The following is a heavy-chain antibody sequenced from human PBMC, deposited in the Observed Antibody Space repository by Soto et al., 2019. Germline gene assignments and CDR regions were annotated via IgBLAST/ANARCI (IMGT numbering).Heavy chain of an antibody. J-gene: IGHJ4*02. V-gene: IGHV1-2*02. CDR2: INPNSGGT. D-gene: IGHD3-10*01. CDR1: GYTFTGYY. CDR3: ARGNYYGSGSSVDY. Sequence: VASVKVSCKASGYTFTGYYMHWVRQAPGQGLEWMGWINPNSGGTNYAQKFQGRVTMTRDTSISTAYMELSRLRSDDTAVYYCARGNYYGSGSSVDYWGQGTLVTVSS.